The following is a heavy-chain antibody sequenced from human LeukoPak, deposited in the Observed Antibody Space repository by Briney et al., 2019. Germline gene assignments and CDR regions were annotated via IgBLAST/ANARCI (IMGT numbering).Heavy chain of an antibody. CDR1: GFTFSSYE. V-gene: IGHV3-48*03. Sequence: GGSLRLSCAASGFTFSSYEMNWVRQAPGKGLEWVSYISSSGSTIYYADSVKGRFTISRDNAKNSLYLQMNSLRAEDTAVYYCARSQYYDSSGYYPLLYYYYYMDVWGKGTTVTVSS. CDR2: ISSSGSTI. D-gene: IGHD3-22*01. J-gene: IGHJ6*03. CDR3: ARSQYYDSSGYYPLLYYYYYMDV.